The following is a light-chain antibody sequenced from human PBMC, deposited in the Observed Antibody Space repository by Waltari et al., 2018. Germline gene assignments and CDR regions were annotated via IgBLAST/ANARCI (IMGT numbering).Light chain of an antibody. CDR1: ALPEQY. V-gene: IGLV3-25*03. CDR2: KDS. J-gene: IGLJ2*01. CDR3: QSPDSSGTYWV. Sequence: SYELTQPPSVSVSPGQTARSTCSGDALPEQYAYWYQQKPGQAPVLVIYKDSERPSGIPERFSGSSSGTTVTLTISGVQAEDEADYYCQSPDSSGTYWVFGGGTKLTVL.